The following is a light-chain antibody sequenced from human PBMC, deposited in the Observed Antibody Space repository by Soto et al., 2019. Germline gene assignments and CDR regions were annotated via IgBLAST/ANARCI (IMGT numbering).Light chain of an antibody. Sequence: EIVLTQSPATLSLPPGERATLSCRASQTVIRYLAWYQHKPGQAPRLLIYDASNRATGIPARFSGSGSGTDFTLTISSLEPEDFAVYYCQQRRNWPLTFGGGTKVDIK. CDR3: QQRRNWPLT. V-gene: IGKV3-11*01. CDR2: DAS. J-gene: IGKJ4*01. CDR1: QTVIRY.